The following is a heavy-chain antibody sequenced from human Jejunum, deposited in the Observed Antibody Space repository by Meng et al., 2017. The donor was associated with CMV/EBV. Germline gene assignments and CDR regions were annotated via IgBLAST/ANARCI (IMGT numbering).Heavy chain of an antibody. Sequence: FVFSDYSMNWVRQAPGEGLEWVSSISSTSYYINYADSVKGRFTISRDNAKNLLYLQVNSLGAEDTAMYYCARTETYDSGTTQSFDFWGQGTLVTVSS. CDR3: ARTETYDSGTTQSFDF. J-gene: IGHJ4*02. CDR1: FVFSDYS. V-gene: IGHV3-21*04. D-gene: IGHD3-10*01. CDR2: ISSTSYYI.